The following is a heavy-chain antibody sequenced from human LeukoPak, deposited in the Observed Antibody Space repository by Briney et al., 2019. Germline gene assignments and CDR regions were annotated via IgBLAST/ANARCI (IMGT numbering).Heavy chain of an antibody. CDR3: ARQANGSGSYYNDS. CDR1: GGSFSGYY. D-gene: IGHD3-10*01. CDR2: INHSGST. V-gene: IGHV4-34*01. Sequence: SETLSLTCAVYGGSFSGYYWSRIRQPPGKGLEWIGEINHSGSTNYNPSLKSRVTISVDTSENQFSLKLSSVTAADTAVYYCARQANGSGSYYNDSWGQGTLATVSS. J-gene: IGHJ5*01.